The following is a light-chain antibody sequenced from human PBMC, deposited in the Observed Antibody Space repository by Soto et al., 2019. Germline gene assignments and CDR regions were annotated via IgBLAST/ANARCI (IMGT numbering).Light chain of an antibody. Sequence: EIVLTQSPATLSLSPGERATLSCTASQSVSSNLAWYQQKPGQAPRLPIYDASNRATGIPARFSGSGSGTDFTLTISSLEPEDFAVYYCQQRSNWPKTFGQGTKVEIK. J-gene: IGKJ1*01. CDR3: QQRSNWPKT. V-gene: IGKV3-11*01. CDR1: QSVSSN. CDR2: DAS.